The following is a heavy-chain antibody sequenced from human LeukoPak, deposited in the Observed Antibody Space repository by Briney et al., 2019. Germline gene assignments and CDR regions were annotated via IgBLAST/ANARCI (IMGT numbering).Heavy chain of an antibody. CDR2: IWFDGSAK. D-gene: IGHD1-14*01. V-gene: IGHV3-33*01. J-gene: IGHJ4*02. Sequence: GKSLRLSCAASRFSFSSYDMHWVRQAPGKGLEWVAIIWFDGSAKYYGDSVKGRFTIPRDNSKNTLYLQMNSLRVEDTAVYYCARDLNREDFDYWGQGTLVAVSS. CDR1: RFSFSSYD. CDR3: ARDLNREDFDY.